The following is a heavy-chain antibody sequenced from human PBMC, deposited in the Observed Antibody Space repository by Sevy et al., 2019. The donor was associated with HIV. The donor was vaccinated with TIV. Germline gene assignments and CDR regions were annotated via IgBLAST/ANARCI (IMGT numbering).Heavy chain of an antibody. V-gene: IGHV1-18*01. CDR2: ISAYNGNT. Sequence: ASVKVSCTASGYTFTSYGISWVGQAPGQGLEWMGWISAYNGNTNYAQKLQGRVTLTTDTSTSTAYMELRSLRSDDTAVYHCARGYYDSWSGYYRRDAFDIWGQGTMVTVSS. J-gene: IGHJ3*02. CDR1: GYTFTSYG. CDR3: ARGYYDSWSGYYRRDAFDI. D-gene: IGHD3-3*01.